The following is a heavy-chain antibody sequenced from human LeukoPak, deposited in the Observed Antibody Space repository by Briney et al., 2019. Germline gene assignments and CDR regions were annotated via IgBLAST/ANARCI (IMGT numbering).Heavy chain of an antibody. D-gene: IGHD4-17*01. CDR2: IYDSGST. CDR3: ASRREYGDYESEAY. Sequence: SETLSLTCTVSGGSIRSSYYYWGWIRQPPGKGLEWIGSIYDSGSTYYNPSLKSRVTISVDTSKNQFSLKLNSVTAADTAVYYCASRREYGDYESEAYWGQGTLVTVSS. V-gene: IGHV4-39*01. CDR1: GGSIRSSYYY. J-gene: IGHJ4*02.